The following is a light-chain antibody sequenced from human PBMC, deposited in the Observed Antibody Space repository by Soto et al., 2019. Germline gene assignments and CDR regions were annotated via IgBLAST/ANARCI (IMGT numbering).Light chain of an antibody. CDR2: DAS. CDR1: QSVHRD. V-gene: IGKV3-15*01. Sequence: EIVMTQSPATLSVSPGEGATLSCRASQSVHRDLAWYQQTAGKAPRLLIYDASTRDTGIPPRFSGSGSGIEFTLTISSLQSEDFAFYYCQQYTNWPPLTFGGGTKVEI. J-gene: IGKJ4*01. CDR3: QQYTNWPPLT.